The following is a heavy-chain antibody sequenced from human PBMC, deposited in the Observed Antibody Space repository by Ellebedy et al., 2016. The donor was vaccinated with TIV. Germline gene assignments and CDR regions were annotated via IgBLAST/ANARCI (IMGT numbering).Heavy chain of an antibody. Sequence: PGGSLRLSCAASGFTFSSYAMAWVRPTPGKGLECVSAIYGGGVTAYYTDSVKGRFTISRDNSRNTLYLQMNSLRAEDKAIYYCAKDQVGGDGRWVFYMWGQGTMVTVSS. V-gene: IGHV3-23*01. CDR2: IYGGGVTA. CDR3: AKDQVGGDGRWVFYM. D-gene: IGHD3-16*01. CDR1: GFTFSSYA. J-gene: IGHJ3*02.